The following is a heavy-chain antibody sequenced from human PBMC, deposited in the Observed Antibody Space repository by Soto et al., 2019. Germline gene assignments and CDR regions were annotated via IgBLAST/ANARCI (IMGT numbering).Heavy chain of an antibody. J-gene: IGHJ4*02. CDR3: ARDRDSSSLD. Sequence: SSETLSLTCTVSGGSISCYYWSWIRQPPGKGLEWIGYIYYSGSTNYNPSLKSRVTISVDTSKNQFSLKLSSVTAADTAVYYCARDRDSSSLDWGQGTLVTVSS. D-gene: IGHD6-6*01. CDR2: IYYSGST. CDR1: GGSISCYY. V-gene: IGHV4-59*01.